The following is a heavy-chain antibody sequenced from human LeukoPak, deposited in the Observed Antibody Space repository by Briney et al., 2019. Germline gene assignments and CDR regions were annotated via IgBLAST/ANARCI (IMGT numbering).Heavy chain of an antibody. CDR3: AKDYSSSWYGFDY. CDR1: GFTFSSYA. D-gene: IGHD6-13*01. V-gene: IGHV3-30*02. J-gene: IGHJ4*02. CDR2: IRYDGSNE. Sequence: GGSLRLSCAASGFTFSSYAMHWVRQAPGKGLDWVAFIRYDGSNEYYADSVKGRFTISRDNSKNTLYLQMNSLKAEDTAVYYCAKDYSSSWYGFDYWGQGTLVTVSS.